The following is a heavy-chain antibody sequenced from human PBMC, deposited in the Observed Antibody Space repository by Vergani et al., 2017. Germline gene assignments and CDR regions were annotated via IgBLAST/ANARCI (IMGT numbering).Heavy chain of an antibody. CDR3: ARTESFILRYFHWAL. J-gene: IGHJ4*02. CDR1: GGSITSSSYY. Sequence: QLHLQESGPGLVKPSETLSLTCTVSGGSITSSSYYWGWIRQPPGKGLEWIGNIYHSGGAYYNPSLKCRVTISVDTSKNQFSLEVTSVTAADTAIYFCARTESFILRYFHWALWGQGTLVTVSS. D-gene: IGHD3-9*01. CDR2: IYHSGGA. V-gene: IGHV4-39*01.